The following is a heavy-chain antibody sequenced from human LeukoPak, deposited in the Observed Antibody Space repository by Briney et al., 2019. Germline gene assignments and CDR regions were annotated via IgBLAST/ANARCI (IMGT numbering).Heavy chain of an antibody. D-gene: IGHD3-10*01. V-gene: IGHV1-69*05. Sequence: SSVKVSCKASGGTFSSYASSWVRQAPGQGLEWMGRIIPIFGTANYAQKFQGRVTITTDESTSTAYMKLSSLRSEDTAVYYCARENLWFGELDYYYYYMDVWGKGTTVTVSS. CDR1: GGTFSSYA. CDR2: IIPIFGTA. J-gene: IGHJ6*03. CDR3: ARENLWFGELDYYYYYMDV.